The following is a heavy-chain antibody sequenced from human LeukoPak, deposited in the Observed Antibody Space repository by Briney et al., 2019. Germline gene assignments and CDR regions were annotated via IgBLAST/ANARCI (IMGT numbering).Heavy chain of an antibody. Sequence: GGSLRLSCAAAGFTFSTHTMNWVRQAPGKGLEWVSSISSSSSYIYYADSVKGRFTISRDNAKNSLYLQMNSLRAEDTAVYYCAREFVAAAGTEWMDVWGQGTTVTVSS. CDR2: ISSSSSYI. V-gene: IGHV3-21*01. D-gene: IGHD6-13*01. CDR1: GFTFSTHT. J-gene: IGHJ6*02. CDR3: AREFVAAAGTEWMDV.